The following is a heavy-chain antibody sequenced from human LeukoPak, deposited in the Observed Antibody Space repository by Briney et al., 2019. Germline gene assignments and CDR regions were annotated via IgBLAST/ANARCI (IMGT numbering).Heavy chain of an antibody. J-gene: IGHJ4*02. CDR2: FSGSGGRT. Sequence: GGSLRLSCAASGFTFSSYAMSWVRQAPGKGLEWVSSFSGSGGRTYYADSVKGRFTISRDNSKNSLYLQMNSLRAEDTAVYYCARLKGRDSSGPEVYWGQGTLVTVSS. CDR1: GFTFSSYA. D-gene: IGHD3-22*01. V-gene: IGHV3-23*01. CDR3: ARLKGRDSSGPEVY.